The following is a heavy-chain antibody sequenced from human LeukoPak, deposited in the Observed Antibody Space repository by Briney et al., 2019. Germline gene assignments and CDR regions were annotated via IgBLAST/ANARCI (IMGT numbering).Heavy chain of an antibody. J-gene: IGHJ6*02. CDR3: AREVVIFPDYYYHGMDV. CDR2: ISRSGDSL. CDR1: GFPFRDYY. V-gene: IGHV3-11*01. Sequence: GGSLRLSCAASGFPFRDYYMTWIRQAPGKGLEWISYISRSGDSLYYADSVEGRFTISRDNAKNSLFLQMNSLRADDTAVYYCAREVVIFPDYYYHGMDVWGQGTTVTVSS. D-gene: IGHD3-9*01.